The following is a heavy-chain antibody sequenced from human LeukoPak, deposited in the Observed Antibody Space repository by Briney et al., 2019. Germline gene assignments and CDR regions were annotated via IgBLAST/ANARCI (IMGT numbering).Heavy chain of an antibody. CDR3: ARADDGANSWVNY. V-gene: IGHV3-74*01. CDR2: INSDGSGT. D-gene: IGHD4-23*01. Sequence: PGGSLRLSCSASGFTFSSYWMHWVRQAPGKGLVWISRINSDGSGTSYADSVKGRFTISRDNAKNTLYLQMNSLRAGDTAVYYCARADDGANSWVNYWGQGTLVTVSS. J-gene: IGHJ4*02. CDR1: GFTFSSYW.